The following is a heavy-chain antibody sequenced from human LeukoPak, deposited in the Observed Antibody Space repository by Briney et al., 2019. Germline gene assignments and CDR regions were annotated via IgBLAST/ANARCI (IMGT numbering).Heavy chain of an antibody. D-gene: IGHD1-1*01. CDR3: ARGSGTTGTIYMDV. CDR1: GGSVRPYF. CDR2: IEYSGST. J-gene: IGHJ6*03. Sequence: SETLSLTCTVPGGSVRPYFWNWIRQSPGKGREWLAFIEYSGSTSYHPSLNRRATISTDTSKSQFSLRLSSVTAADTAVYYCARGSGTTGTIYMDVWGKGITVTVSS. V-gene: IGHV4-59*02.